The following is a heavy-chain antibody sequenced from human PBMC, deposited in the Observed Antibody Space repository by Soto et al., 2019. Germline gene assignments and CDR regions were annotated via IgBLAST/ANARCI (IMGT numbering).Heavy chain of an antibody. Sequence: DVQLVETGGGLIQPGGSLRLSCAASGFIVSSSYMSWVRQAPGKGLEWVSVIYNDGRTYYADSVKGRFTISRDNSKYTFYLQMNSLSAKDTDVYYCARGSGLYGKCYFDCWGQGTLVTVSS. V-gene: IGHV3-53*02. D-gene: IGHD6-25*01. CDR3: ARGSGLYGKCYFDC. CDR1: GFIVSSSY. CDR2: IYNDGRT. J-gene: IGHJ4*02.